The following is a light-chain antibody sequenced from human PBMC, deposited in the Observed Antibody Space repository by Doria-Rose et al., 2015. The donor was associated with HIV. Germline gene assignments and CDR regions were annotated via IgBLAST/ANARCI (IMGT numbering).Light chain of an antibody. V-gene: IGLV3-19*01. CDR1: SLRSYY. CDR3: NSRDSSGNHVI. J-gene: IGLJ2*01. Sequence: TCQGDSLRSYYASWYQQKPGLAPVVVIYSKDHRPSGIPDRFSGSSSGNRASLTITGAQAEDEADYYCNSRDSSGNHVIFGGGTKLTVL. CDR2: SKD.